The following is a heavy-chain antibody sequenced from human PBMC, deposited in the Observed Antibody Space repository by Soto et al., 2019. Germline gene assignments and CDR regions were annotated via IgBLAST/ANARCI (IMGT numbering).Heavy chain of an antibody. CDR3: AKDIGFNGAFDFDY. CDR1: GFTFDDYA. D-gene: IGHD2-8*01. J-gene: IGHJ4*02. Sequence: EVQLVESGGGLVQPGRSLRLSCAASGFTFDDYAMHWVRQAPGKGLEWVSGISWNSGSIGYADSVKGRFTISRDNAKNSLYLQMNSLRAEDTALYYCAKDIGFNGAFDFDYWGQGTLVTVSS. CDR2: ISWNSGSI. V-gene: IGHV3-9*01.